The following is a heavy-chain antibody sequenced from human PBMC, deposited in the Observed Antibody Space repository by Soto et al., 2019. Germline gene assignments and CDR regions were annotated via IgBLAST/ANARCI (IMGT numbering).Heavy chain of an antibody. J-gene: IGHJ3*02. D-gene: IGHD3-22*01. CDR2: INSGGSTT. Sequence: GGSLRLSCAASGFTFSSYWMHWVRQSPGKGLVWVSRINSGGSTTSYADSVKGRLTISRDNAKNTLYLQMNSLRAEDTAVYYCAGDSSGYSYDAFDIWGQGTMVTVSS. V-gene: IGHV3-74*01. CDR3: AGDSSGYSYDAFDI. CDR1: GFTFSSYW.